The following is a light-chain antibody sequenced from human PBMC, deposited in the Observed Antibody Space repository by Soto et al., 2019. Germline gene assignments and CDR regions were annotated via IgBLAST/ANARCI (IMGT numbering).Light chain of an antibody. CDR1: QSVSSSY. CDR3: QQYRNSLYT. CDR2: GAS. V-gene: IGKV3-20*01. J-gene: IGKJ2*01. Sequence: EIVLTQSPCTLSLSPGERATLSCRASQSVSSSYLAWYQQKPGQAPRLLIYGASSRATGIPDRFSGSGSGTDFTLTISRLEPEDFAVYYCQQYRNSLYTFGQGTKLEIK.